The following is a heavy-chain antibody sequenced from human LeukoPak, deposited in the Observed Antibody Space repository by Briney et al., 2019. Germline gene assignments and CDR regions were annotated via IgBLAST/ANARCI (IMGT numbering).Heavy chain of an antibody. CDR3: TTGGTVTFDY. Sequence: GGSLRLSCAASRFTFSNAWMSWVGQAPGKGLEGVGRIKSKTDGGTTDYAAPVKGRFTISRDDSKNTLYLQMNSLETEDTAVYYCTTGGTVTFDYWGQGTLVTVSS. CDR2: IKSKTDGGTT. D-gene: IGHD4-17*01. J-gene: IGHJ4*02. V-gene: IGHV3-15*01. CDR1: RFTFSNAW.